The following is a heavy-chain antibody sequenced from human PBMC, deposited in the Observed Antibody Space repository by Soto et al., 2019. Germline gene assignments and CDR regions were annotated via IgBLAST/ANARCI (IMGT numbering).Heavy chain of an antibody. V-gene: IGHV4-59*11. J-gene: IGHJ4*02. Sequence: QVQLQESGPGLVKPAETLSLTCTVSGGPINNHYWSWVRQPPGKGLEWMGYIYYTGSTNDNPFLNSRVIMSGETSKNQASMNLNSMTTEDTAMYYCTRANGYYEYWGQGTLVTVSS. D-gene: IGHD2-8*01. CDR3: TRANGYYEY. CDR1: GGPINNHY. CDR2: IYYTGST.